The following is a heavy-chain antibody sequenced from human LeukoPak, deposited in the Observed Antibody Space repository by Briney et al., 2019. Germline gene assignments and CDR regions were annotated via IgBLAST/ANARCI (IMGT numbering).Heavy chain of an antibody. CDR1: GGTFSSYA. J-gene: IGHJ6*03. CDR3: ARGPQGVVPAAMRYYYYMDV. Sequence: SVQVSCKASGGTFSSYAISWVRQAPGQGLEWMGRIIPIFGTANYAQKFEGRVTITTDESTSTAYMELSSLRSEDTAVYYCARGPQGVVPAAMRYYYYMDVWGKGTTVTVSS. CDR2: IIPIFGTA. V-gene: IGHV1-69*05. D-gene: IGHD2-2*01.